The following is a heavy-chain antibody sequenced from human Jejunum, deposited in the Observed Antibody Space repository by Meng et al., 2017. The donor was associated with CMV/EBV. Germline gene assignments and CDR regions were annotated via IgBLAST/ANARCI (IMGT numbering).Heavy chain of an antibody. V-gene: IGHV3-7*01. D-gene: IGHD5-18*01. J-gene: IGHJ4*02. Sequence: CAASGFSVSSTWMGWGRKGQGKGREGVANIKPDGSEKWSTDSVKGRFTISRDNAKNSLFLQMNSLRADDTAVYFCATLGFRRIDYWGQGTLVTVSS. CDR3: ATLGFRRIDY. CDR1: GFSVSSTW. CDR2: IKPDGSEK.